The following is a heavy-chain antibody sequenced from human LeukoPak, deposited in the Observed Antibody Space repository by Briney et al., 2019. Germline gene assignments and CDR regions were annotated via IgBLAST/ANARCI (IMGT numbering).Heavy chain of an antibody. Sequence: SETLSLTCTVSGGSISSSSYYWGWIRQPPGKGLEWIGSIYYSGSTYYNPSLKSRVTISVDTSKNQFSLKLSSVTAADTAVYYCARSSGIAAALDYWGQGTLVTVSS. CDR2: IYYSGST. J-gene: IGHJ4*02. CDR3: ARSSGIAAALDY. V-gene: IGHV4-39*01. CDR1: GGSISSSSYY. D-gene: IGHD6-13*01.